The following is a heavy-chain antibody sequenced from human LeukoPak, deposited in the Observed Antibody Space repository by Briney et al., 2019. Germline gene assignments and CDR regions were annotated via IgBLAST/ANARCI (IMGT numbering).Heavy chain of an antibody. CDR2: IKQDGSEK. J-gene: IGHJ6*04. D-gene: IGHD3-10*02. CDR1: GFTFSSYG. CDR3: AELGITMIGGV. V-gene: IGHV3-7*01. Sequence: GGSLRLSCAASGFTFSSYGMHWVRQAPGKGLEWVANIKQDGSEKKYVDSVKGRFTISRDNAKNSLYLQMNSLRAEDTAVYYCAELGITMIGGVWGKGTTVTISS.